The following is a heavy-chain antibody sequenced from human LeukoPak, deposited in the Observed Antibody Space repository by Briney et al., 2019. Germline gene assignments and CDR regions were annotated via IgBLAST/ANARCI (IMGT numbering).Heavy chain of an antibody. CDR2: IRSSGSTI. J-gene: IGHJ4*02. CDR1: GFNFNSYS. V-gene: IGHV3-48*02. CDR3: TRDPDALDY. Sequence: GGSLRLSCAASGFNFNSYSMNWVRQAPGKGLEWVAYIRSSGSTIYYADSVKGRFTISRDTAKNSLYLQMNSLRDEDTAVYYCTRDPDALDYWGQGTLVTVSS.